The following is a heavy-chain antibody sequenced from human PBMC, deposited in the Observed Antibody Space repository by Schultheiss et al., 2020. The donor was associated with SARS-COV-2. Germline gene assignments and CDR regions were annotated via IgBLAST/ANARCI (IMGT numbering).Heavy chain of an antibody. Sequence: GGSLRLSCAASGFTFSNAWMSWVRQAPGKGLEWVAVISYDAKNKYYADSVKGRFTISRDNAKNSLYLQMNSLRAEDTAVYYCARDGWHSKPYYYYGMDVWGQGTTVTVSS. J-gene: IGHJ6*02. CDR2: ISYDAKNK. V-gene: IGHV3-30*03. CDR1: GFTFSNAW. D-gene: IGHD4-11*01. CDR3: ARDGWHSKPYYYYGMDV.